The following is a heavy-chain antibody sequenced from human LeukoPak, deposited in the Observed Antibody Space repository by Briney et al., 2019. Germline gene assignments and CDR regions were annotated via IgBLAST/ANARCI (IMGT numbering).Heavy chain of an antibody. Sequence: GGSLRLSCAASGFTFSSYAMSWVRQAPGKGLEWVSAISGSGGSTYYADSVKGRFTISRDNSKNTLYLQMNSLRAEDTAVYYCAKDLVRFLEWLFGSLDYWGQGTLVTVSS. D-gene: IGHD3-3*01. CDR2: ISGSGGST. CDR1: GFTFSSYA. J-gene: IGHJ4*02. CDR3: AKDLVRFLEWLFGSLDY. V-gene: IGHV3-23*01.